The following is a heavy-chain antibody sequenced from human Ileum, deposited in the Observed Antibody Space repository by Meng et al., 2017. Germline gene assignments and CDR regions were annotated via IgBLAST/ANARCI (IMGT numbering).Heavy chain of an antibody. V-gene: IGHV3-15*01. Sequence: EVQLVESGGGLVKPGGSLRLSCAASGFTFSNAWMSWVRQAPGKGLEWVGCIKSKTDGGTTDYAAPVKGRFTISRDDSKNTLYLQMNSLKTEDTAVYYCLRGDYWGQGTLVTVSS. D-gene: IGHD4-17*01. J-gene: IGHJ4*02. CDR1: GFTFSNAW. CDR3: LRGDY. CDR2: IKSKTDGGTT.